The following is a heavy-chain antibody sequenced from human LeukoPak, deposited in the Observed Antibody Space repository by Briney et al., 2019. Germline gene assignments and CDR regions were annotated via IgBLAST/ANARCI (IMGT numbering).Heavy chain of an antibody. V-gene: IGHV4-59*01. D-gene: IGHD5-24*01. CDR3: ARGRFLRWLQPYYFDC. CDR2: IYSSGNT. Sequence: SETLSLTCTVSGGSISNYYWSWIRQPSGKGLEWIGYIYSSGNTNYNPSLKSRVTISVDKSKNQFSLRLSSVTAADTAVYYCARGRFLRWLQPYYFDCWGQGTLVTVSS. J-gene: IGHJ4*02. CDR1: GGSISNYY.